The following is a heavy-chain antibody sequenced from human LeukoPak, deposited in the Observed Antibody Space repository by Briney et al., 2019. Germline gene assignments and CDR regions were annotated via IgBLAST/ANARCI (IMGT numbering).Heavy chain of an antibody. CDR3: ARRTGSYFDSTGYPDY. CDR2: INSDGSST. D-gene: IGHD3-22*01. J-gene: IGHJ4*02. V-gene: IGHV3-74*01. CDR1: GLTFSSYW. Sequence: GGSLRLSCAASGLTFSSYWMHWVRQAPGKGLVWVSRINSDGSSTSYADSVKGRFTISRDNAKNSLYLQMNSLRAEDTAVYYCARRTGSYFDSTGYPDYWGQGTLVTVSS.